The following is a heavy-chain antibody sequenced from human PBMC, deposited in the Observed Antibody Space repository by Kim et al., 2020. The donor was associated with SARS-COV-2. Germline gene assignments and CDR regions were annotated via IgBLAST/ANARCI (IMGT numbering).Heavy chain of an antibody. CDR3: TRCPLITFGGIVALFDN. V-gene: IGHV3-23*01. Sequence: GGSLRLSCAASGFTFSSHAMAWVRQSPGTGLEWVSGIRGSGASTYYADSVKGRLTIPRDNSTNTIYLQMNSLRAEDTALYFCTRCPLITFGGIVALFDNWGRGTLV. D-gene: IGHD3-16*02. CDR2: IRGSGAST. J-gene: IGHJ4*02. CDR1: GFTFSSHA.